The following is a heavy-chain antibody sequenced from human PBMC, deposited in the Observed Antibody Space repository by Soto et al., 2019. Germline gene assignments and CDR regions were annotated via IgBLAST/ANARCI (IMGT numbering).Heavy chain of an antibody. Sequence: GGSLRLSCAASGFTFSSYSMNWVRQAPGKGLEWVSYISSSSSTIYYADSVKGRFTISRDNAKNSLYLQMNSLRAEDTAVYYCAREPYSIAVAAPTAHWGQGTLVTVSS. CDR3: AREPYSIAVAAPTAH. CDR1: GFTFSSYS. D-gene: IGHD6-19*01. CDR2: ISSSSSTI. J-gene: IGHJ1*01. V-gene: IGHV3-48*01.